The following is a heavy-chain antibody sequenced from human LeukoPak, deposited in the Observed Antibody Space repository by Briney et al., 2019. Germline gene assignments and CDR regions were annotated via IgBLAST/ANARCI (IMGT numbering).Heavy chain of an antibody. J-gene: IGHJ4*02. CDR1: GASISSSSYY. CDR2: IYYSGST. D-gene: IGHD3-16*02. CDR3: AREGSYSSDLRY. V-gene: IGHV4-39*02. Sequence: PSETLSLTCTVSGASISSSSYYWGWIRQPPGKGLEWIGSIYYSGSTYYNPSLKSRVTISVDTSKNQFSLKLSSVTAADTAVYYCAREGSYSSDLRYWGQGTLVTVSS.